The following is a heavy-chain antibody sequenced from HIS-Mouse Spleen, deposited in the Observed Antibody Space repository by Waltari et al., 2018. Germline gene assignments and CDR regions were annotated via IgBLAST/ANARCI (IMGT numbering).Heavy chain of an antibody. J-gene: IGHJ4*02. Sequence: VQLVQSGAEVKKPGASVKVSCKASGYTFTGYYMHWVRQAPGQGLEWMGWINPNSGVTNYAQKFKGRVTMTRDTSISTAYMELSRLRSDDTAVYYCALRGDYSNYYYFDYWGQGTLVTVSS. D-gene: IGHD4-4*01. CDR2: INPNSGVT. V-gene: IGHV1-2*02. CDR3: ALRGDYSNYYYFDY. CDR1: GYTFTGYY.